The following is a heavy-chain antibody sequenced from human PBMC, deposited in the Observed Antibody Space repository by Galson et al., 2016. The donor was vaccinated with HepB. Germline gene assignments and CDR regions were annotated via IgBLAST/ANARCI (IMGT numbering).Heavy chain of an antibody. Sequence: SLRLSCAASGFTFSSYAMSWVRQTPEKGLEWVSTISDSGGSTYYADSVKGRFILSRDNSKNTLRLQMNPLRAEDTAVYYCAKRALERLFDYWGQGTLVTVSS. CDR3: AKRALERLFDY. CDR1: GFTFSSYA. CDR2: ISDSGGST. V-gene: IGHV3-23*01. J-gene: IGHJ4*02.